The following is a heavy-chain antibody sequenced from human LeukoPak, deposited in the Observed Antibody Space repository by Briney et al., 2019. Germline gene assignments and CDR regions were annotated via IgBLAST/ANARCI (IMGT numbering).Heavy chain of an antibody. V-gene: IGHV4-34*01. CDR1: GGSFSGYY. CDR2: INHSGST. Sequence: SETLSLTCAVYGGSFSGYYWSWIRQPPGKGLEWIGEINHSGSTNYNPSLKSRVTISVDTSKNQFSLKLSSVTAADTAVYYCARSGYSSGWSFDYWGQGTLVTVSS. CDR3: ARSGYSSGWSFDY. D-gene: IGHD6-19*01. J-gene: IGHJ4*02.